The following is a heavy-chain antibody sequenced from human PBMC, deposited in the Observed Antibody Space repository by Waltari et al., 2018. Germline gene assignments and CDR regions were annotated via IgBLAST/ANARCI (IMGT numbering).Heavy chain of an antibody. J-gene: IGHJ4*02. CDR3: ARRWSIAAPAFDY. CDR1: GGSFSGYY. V-gene: IGHV4-34*01. CDR2: INHSGST. Sequence: QVQLQQWGAGLLKPSETLSLPCAVYGGSFSGYYWSWIRQPPGKGLEWIGEINHSGSTNYNPSLKSRVTISVDTSKNQFSLKLSSVTAADTAVYYCARRWSIAAPAFDYWGQGTLVTVSS. D-gene: IGHD6-6*01.